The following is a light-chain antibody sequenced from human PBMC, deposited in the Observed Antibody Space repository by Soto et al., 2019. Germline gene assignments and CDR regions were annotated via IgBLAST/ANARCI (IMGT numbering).Light chain of an antibody. CDR2: GAS. Sequence: ILFTQSPGTLSLSPGERETLSCRASQSVSSSYLDWYQQKPGHAHRLLIYGASSRATGIPDRFSGSGSGTEFTLTICTLQPEDLATYYCLQHNSHPLTFGPGTKVDI. V-gene: IGKV3-20*01. CDR1: QSVSSSY. CDR3: LQHNSHPLT. J-gene: IGKJ3*01.